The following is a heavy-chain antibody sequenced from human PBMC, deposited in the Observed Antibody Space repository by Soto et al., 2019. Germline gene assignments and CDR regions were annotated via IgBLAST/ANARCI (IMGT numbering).Heavy chain of an antibody. CDR1: GFTFSSHY. CDR2: ISYDGSIK. D-gene: IGHD2-21*02. CDR3: ARESSTSGDLDY. J-gene: IGHJ4*02. Sequence: QVQLVESGGGVVQPGRSLRLSCAASGFTFSSHYIQWVRKAPGKGLEWVAVISYDGSIKYYADSVKGRFTIPRDKSKNTAYLPMNSLRAEDTAVVYCARESSTSGDLDYWGQGTLVIVSS. V-gene: IGHV3-30-3*01.